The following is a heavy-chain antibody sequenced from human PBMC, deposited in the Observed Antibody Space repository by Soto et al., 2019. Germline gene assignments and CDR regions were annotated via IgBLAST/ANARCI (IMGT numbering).Heavy chain of an antibody. CDR1: GYTITAYY. D-gene: IGHD1-26*01. J-gene: IGHJ4*02. CDR2: IDPRNGGT. CDR3: ARNDYGIYPY. V-gene: IGHV1-2*02. Sequence: ASVKVSCKASGYTITAYYIHWVRQAPGQGLEWMGWIDPRNGGTVYAQKFQGRVTMTRDTSISTVYMDLSGLGSDDTALYFCARNDYGIYPYWGQGSLVTVSS.